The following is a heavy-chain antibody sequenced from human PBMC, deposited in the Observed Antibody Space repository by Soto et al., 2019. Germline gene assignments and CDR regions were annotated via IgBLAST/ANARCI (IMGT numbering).Heavy chain of an antibody. CDR3: ARSLRLLWFGDDAFDI. V-gene: IGHV3-48*01. D-gene: IGHD3-10*01. J-gene: IGHJ3*02. CDR2: ISSSGNTI. Sequence: GGSLRLSCAASGFTFSSYSMNWVRRAPGKGLEWVSYISSSGNTIYNADSVKGRFTISRDNAKNSLYLQMNSLRAEDTAVYYCARSLRLLWFGDDAFDIWGQRTMVTVSS. CDR1: GFTFSSYS.